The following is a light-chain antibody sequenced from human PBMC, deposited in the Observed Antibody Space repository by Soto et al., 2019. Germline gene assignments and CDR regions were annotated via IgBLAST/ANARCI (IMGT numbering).Light chain of an antibody. V-gene: IGKV3-15*01. CDR2: GAS. Sequence: MMTQSPATLSVFPGERATLSCRASQSVSNKVAWYQQKPGQPPRLLIHGASSRATGVPARFSGSGSGTEFTLTITSLQSEDFAVYFCQQYASWPPYTFGQGTKLEI. CDR1: QSVSNK. J-gene: IGKJ2*01. CDR3: QQYASWPPYT.